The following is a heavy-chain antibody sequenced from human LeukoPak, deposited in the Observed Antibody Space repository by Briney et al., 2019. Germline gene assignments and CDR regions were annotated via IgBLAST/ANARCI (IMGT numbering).Heavy chain of an antibody. CDR3: ARRVSWSSSETTNYFDY. CDR2: IYYSGST. J-gene: IGHJ4*02. V-gene: IGHV4-39*01. CDR1: GGSISSSSYY. D-gene: IGHD1-7*01. Sequence: SETLCLTCTVSGGSISSSSYYWGCIRQPPGQGLEWIGSIYYSGSTYYNPSLKSRATISVDTSKNQFSLKLSSVTAADTAVYYCARRVSWSSSETTNYFDYWGQGTLVTVSS.